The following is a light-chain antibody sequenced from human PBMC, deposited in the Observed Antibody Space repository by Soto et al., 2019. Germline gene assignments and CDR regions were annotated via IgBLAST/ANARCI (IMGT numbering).Light chain of an antibody. Sequence: EIVMTQSPATLSVSPGERATLTCRASQSVSSNLAWYQQKPGQAPRLLIYGASTRATGIPARFSGSGSGTEFTLTISSLQSEDFAVYYCPQYNNWPCTFGQGTNLEIK. CDR3: PQYNNWPCT. J-gene: IGKJ2*02. CDR1: QSVSSN. CDR2: GAS. V-gene: IGKV3-15*01.